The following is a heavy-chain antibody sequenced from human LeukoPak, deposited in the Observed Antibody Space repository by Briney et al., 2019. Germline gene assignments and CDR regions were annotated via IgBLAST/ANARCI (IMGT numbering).Heavy chain of an antibody. V-gene: IGHV3-53*01. D-gene: IGHD6-19*01. CDR1: GFTVSSNY. CDR2: IYSGGST. CDR3: ARDSSGRWNYFDY. Sequence: GGSLRLSCAASGFTVSSNYMSWVRQAPGKGLEWVSVIYSGGSTYYADSVKGRFTISRDNSKNTLYLQMNSLRAEDTAVYYCARDSSGRWNYFDYWGQGTLVTVSS. J-gene: IGHJ4*02.